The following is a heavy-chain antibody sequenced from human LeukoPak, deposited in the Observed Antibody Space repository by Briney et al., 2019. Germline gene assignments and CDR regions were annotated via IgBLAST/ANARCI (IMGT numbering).Heavy chain of an antibody. J-gene: IGHJ5*02. CDR1: GGSISSYY. D-gene: IGHD3-9*01. CDR3: ARGPPASYYDILTGYGAGFDP. V-gene: IGHV4-59*01. CDR2: IYYSGST. Sequence: PSETLSLTCTVSGGSISSYYWSWIRQPPRKGLEWIGYIYYSGSTNYNPSLKSRVTISVDTSKNQFSLKLSSVTAADTAAYYCARGPPASYYDILTGYGAGFDPWGQGTLVTVSS.